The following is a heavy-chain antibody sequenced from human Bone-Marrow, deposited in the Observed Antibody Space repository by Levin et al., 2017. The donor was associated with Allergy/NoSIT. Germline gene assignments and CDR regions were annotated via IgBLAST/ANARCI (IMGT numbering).Heavy chain of an antibody. CDR3: ARDGPVEHGAFDI. V-gene: IGHV1-69*01. CDR2: IIPIFGTA. CDR1: GGTFSSYA. J-gene: IGHJ3*02. Sequence: KISCKASGGTFSSYAISWVRQAPGQGLEWMGGIIPIFGTANYAQKFQGRVTITADESTSTAYMELSSLRSEDTAVYYCARDGPVEHGAFDIWGQGTMVTVSS. D-gene: IGHD1/OR15-1a*01.